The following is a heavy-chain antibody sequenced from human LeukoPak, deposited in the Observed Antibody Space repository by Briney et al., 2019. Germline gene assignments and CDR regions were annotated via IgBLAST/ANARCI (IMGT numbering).Heavy chain of an antibody. CDR3: ARVSSKGEVDY. Sequence: SETLSLTCAVYGGSFSGYYWSWIRQPPGKGLEWIGYIYYSGSTNYNPSLKSRVTISVDTSKNQFSLKLSSVTAADTAVYYCARVSSKGEVDYWGQGTLVTVSS. CDR1: GGSFSGYY. D-gene: IGHD3-16*01. CDR2: IYYSGST. V-gene: IGHV4-59*12. J-gene: IGHJ4*02.